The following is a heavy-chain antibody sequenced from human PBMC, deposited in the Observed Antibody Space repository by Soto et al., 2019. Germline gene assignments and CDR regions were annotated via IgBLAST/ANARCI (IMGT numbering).Heavy chain of an antibody. J-gene: IGHJ4*02. CDR2: TKRKAASYTT. Sequence: PGGSLRLSCAASGFTLSDHFMEWVRQAPGKGLEWVGRTKRKAASYTTDYAASVNGRFTISRDDSKNSLYLQMNSLKTEDTAMYYCVTLQFSRWFYWGLGTLVTVSS. D-gene: IGHD4-4*01. CDR1: GFTLSDHF. V-gene: IGHV3-72*01. CDR3: VTLQFSRWFY.